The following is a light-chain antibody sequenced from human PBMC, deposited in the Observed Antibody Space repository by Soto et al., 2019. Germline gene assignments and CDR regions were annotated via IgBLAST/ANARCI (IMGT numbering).Light chain of an antibody. V-gene: IGKV3D-20*02. CDR2: GAS. CDR3: QQRSNWPIT. J-gene: IGKJ5*01. Sequence: EIVLPQSHGTLSFSPGERATLSCRASQSVSSSYLAWYQQKPGQAPRLLIYGASSRATGIPDRFSGSGSGTDFALTISSLEPEDFAVYYCQQRSNWPITFGQGTRLEIK. CDR1: QSVSSSY.